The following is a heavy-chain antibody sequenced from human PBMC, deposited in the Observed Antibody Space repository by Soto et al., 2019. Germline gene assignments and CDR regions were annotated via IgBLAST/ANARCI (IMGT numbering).Heavy chain of an antibody. CDR1: GFTFSSYS. CDR2: ISSSSSTI. CDR3: AIVPNYYDTPWPSRDAFDI. J-gene: IGHJ3*02. V-gene: IGHV3-48*01. D-gene: IGHD3-22*01. Sequence: GGSLRLSCAASGFTFSSYSMNWVRQAPGKGLEWVSYISSSSSTIYYADSVKGRFTISRDNAKNSLNLQMNSLRAEDTAVYFCAIVPNYYDTPWPSRDAFDIWGQGTMVTVSS.